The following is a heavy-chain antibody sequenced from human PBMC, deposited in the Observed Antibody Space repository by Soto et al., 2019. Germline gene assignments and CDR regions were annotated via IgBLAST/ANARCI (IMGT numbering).Heavy chain of an antibody. CDR2: IYYSGST. CDR3: ERDLSDSSDYDAFDI. D-gene: IGHD3-22*01. CDR1: GGSISSYY. J-gene: IGHJ3*02. V-gene: IGHV4-59*01. Sequence: SETLSLTCTVSGGSISSYYWSWIRQPPGKGLEWIGYIYYSGSTNYNPSLKSRVTISVDTSKNQFSLKLSSVTAADTAVYYCERDLSDSSDYDAFDIWGQGTMVTV.